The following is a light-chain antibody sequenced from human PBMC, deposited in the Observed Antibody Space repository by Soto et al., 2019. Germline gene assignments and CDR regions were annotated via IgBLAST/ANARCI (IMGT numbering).Light chain of an antibody. J-gene: IGLJ2*01. CDR1: NIGSKS. V-gene: IGLV3-21*04. CDR3: QVWDSSSDHVV. Sequence: SYELTQPPSVSVAPGKTARITCGGNNIGSKSVHWYQQKPGQAPVLVIYYDSDRPSGIPERFSGSNSGNTATLTISRVEGGDEADDYCQVWDSSSDHVVFGGGTKLTVL. CDR2: YDS.